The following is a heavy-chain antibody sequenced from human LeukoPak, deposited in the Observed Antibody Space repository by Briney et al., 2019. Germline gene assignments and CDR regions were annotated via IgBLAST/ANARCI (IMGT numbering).Heavy chain of an antibody. D-gene: IGHD3-3*01. CDR3: ARDHRFLEWLGKDFDI. J-gene: IGHJ3*02. CDR2: ISYDGSNK. Sequence: GGSLRLSCAASGFTFSSYGMHWVRQAPGKGLEWVAVISYDGSNKYYADSVKGRFTISRDSSKNTLYLQMNSPRVEDTAMYYCARDHRFLEWLGKDFDIWGQGTLVTVSP. CDR1: GFTFSSYG. V-gene: IGHV3-30*03.